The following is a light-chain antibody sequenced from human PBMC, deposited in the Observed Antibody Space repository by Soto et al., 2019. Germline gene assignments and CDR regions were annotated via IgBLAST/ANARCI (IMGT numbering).Light chain of an antibody. CDR3: SSYAGSNNWV. CDR2: QVS. CDR1: SSDVGGYKY. V-gene: IGLV2-8*01. J-gene: IGLJ3*02. Sequence: QSALTQPPSASGSPGQSVTISCTGTSSDVGGYKYVSWYQQHPGKAPKVIIYQVSNRPSGVPDRFSGSKSGNTASLTVSGLRAEDEADYYCSSYAGSNNWVFGGGTQLTVL.